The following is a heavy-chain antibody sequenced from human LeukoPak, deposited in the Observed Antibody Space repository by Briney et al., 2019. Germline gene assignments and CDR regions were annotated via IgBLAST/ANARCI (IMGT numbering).Heavy chain of an antibody. D-gene: IGHD3-16*01. Sequence: SETLSLTCTVSGGSISSYYWSWIRQPPGKGLEWIGYIYYSGSTNYNPSLKSRVTVSVDTSKNQFSLKLSSVTAAGTAVYYCAGGWQATRYYYYYGMDVWGQGTTVTVSS. V-gene: IGHV4-59*01. CDR2: IYYSGST. CDR3: AGGWQATRYYYYYGMDV. CDR1: GGSISSYY. J-gene: IGHJ6*02.